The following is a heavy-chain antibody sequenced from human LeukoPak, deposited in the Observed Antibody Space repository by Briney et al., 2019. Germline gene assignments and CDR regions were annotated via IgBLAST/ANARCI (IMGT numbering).Heavy chain of an antibody. CDR3: AKDRGSGRNHIFDY. Sequence: GGSLRLSCAGSGFTFSSYWMHWVRQVPGKGLVWVSQINTDGSSTNYADSVKGRFTISRDNSKNTLYLQMNSLRAEDTAVYYCAKDRGSGRNHIFDYWGQGTLVTVSS. J-gene: IGHJ4*02. V-gene: IGHV3-74*01. D-gene: IGHD3-10*01. CDR1: GFTFSSYW. CDR2: INTDGSST.